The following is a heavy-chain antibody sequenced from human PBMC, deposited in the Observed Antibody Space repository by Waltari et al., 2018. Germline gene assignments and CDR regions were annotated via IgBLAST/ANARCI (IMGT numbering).Heavy chain of an antibody. V-gene: IGHV3-30*17. J-gene: IGHJ4*02. D-gene: IGHD3-3*01. Sequence: QAQLVESGGGVVQPGRSLRLSCAASGFIFTSYSMHWVRQAPGKGLQWVASVSNDGSRQNYADSVTGRFTISRDNSKTTVSLEMNGLRPEDTAIYYCARDRAFAASLQDWGQGTPVTVSS. CDR2: VSNDGSRQ. CDR1: GFIFTSYS. CDR3: ARDRAFAASLQD.